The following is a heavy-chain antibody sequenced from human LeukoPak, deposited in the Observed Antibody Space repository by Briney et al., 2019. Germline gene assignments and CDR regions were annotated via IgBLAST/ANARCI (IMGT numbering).Heavy chain of an antibody. Sequence: SETLSLTCTVSGGSISSYYWSWIRQPPGKGLEWIGYIYYSGSTNYNPSLKSRVTISVDTSKNQLSLKLSSVTAADTAVYYCARQGYSYGYSFDYWGQGTLVTVSS. D-gene: IGHD5-18*01. CDR2: IYYSGST. CDR3: ARQGYSYGYSFDY. V-gene: IGHV4-59*08. CDR1: GGSISSYY. J-gene: IGHJ4*02.